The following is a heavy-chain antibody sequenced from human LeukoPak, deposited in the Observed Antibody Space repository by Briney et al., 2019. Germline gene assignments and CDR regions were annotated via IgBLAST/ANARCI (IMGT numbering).Heavy chain of an antibody. D-gene: IGHD1-26*01. CDR1: GESFSGYY. V-gene: IGHV4-34*01. Sequence: SETLSLTCAVYGESFSGYYWSWIRQPPGKGLEWIGEINHSGSTNYNPSLKSRVTISVDTSKNQFSLKLSSVTAADTAVYYCARGRGGSYYDLDYWGQGTLVAVSS. J-gene: IGHJ4*02. CDR2: INHSGST. CDR3: ARGRGGSYYDLDY.